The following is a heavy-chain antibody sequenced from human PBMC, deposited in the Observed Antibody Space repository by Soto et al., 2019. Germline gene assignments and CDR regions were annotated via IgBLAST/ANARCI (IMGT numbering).Heavy chain of an antibody. D-gene: IGHD1-26*01. CDR3: ARDFPIRSGSYYYYGMDV. CDR1: GYTFTSYA. Sequence: ASVKVSCKASGYTFTSYAMHWVRQAPGQRLEWMGWINAGNGNTKYSQKFQGRVTITRDTSASTAYMELSSLRSEDTAVYYCARDFPIRSGSYYYYGMDVWGQGTTVTVSS. J-gene: IGHJ6*02. CDR2: INAGNGNT. V-gene: IGHV1-3*01.